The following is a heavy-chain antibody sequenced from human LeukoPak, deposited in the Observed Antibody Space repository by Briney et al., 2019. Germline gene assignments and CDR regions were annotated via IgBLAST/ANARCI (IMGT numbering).Heavy chain of an antibody. CDR2: ISDSDSRT. J-gene: IGHJ4*02. CDR1: GFTFSSHY. D-gene: IGHD6-13*01. V-gene: IGHV3-23*01. Sequence: GGSLRLSCVASGFTFSSHYMTWVRQAPGKGLEWVSHISDSDSRTHYVDSVKGRFTISRDNSKNTLYLQMDSLRAEDTAVYYCAKGEQLVGFDYWGQGTLVTVSS. CDR3: AKGEQLVGFDY.